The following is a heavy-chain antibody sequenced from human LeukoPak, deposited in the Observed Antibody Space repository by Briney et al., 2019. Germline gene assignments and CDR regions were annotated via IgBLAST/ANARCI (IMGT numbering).Heavy chain of an antibody. V-gene: IGHV3-11*01. D-gene: IGHD5-24*01. CDR2: ISSGGSTI. J-gene: IGHJ1*01. CDR3: ARARRDGYNSPHYTNAEYFQH. Sequence: PGGSLRLSCAASGFTISSYWMNWIRQAPGKGLEWVSYISSGGSTIYYADSVKGRFTISRDNAKNSLYLQMNSLRAEDTAVYYCARARRDGYNSPHYTNAEYFQHWGQGTLVTVSS. CDR1: GFTISSYW.